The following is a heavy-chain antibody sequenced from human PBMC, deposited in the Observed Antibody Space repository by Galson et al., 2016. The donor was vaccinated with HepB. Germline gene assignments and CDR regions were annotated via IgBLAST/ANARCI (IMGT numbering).Heavy chain of an antibody. CDR3: ARLIAGPWNDYYYYGMDV. V-gene: IGHV3-30-3*01. D-gene: IGHD3-16*01. J-gene: IGHJ6*04. CDR2: ISNDGSNK. CDR1: GFIFRSYA. Sequence: SLRLSCADSGFIFRSYAMNWVRQAPGKGLEWLAVISNDGSNKYYADSVKGRFTISRDNSKNTLYLQMNSLRAEDTAAYYCARLIAGPWNDYYYYGMDVWGKGTTVTVSS.